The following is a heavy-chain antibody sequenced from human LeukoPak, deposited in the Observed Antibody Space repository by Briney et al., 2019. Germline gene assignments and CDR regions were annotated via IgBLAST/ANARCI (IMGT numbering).Heavy chain of an antibody. V-gene: IGHV4-39*01. Sequence: SETLSLTCTVSGGSFSSSTYYWGWIRRPPGKGLEWIGSIHYGGATYYNPSLKSRVTISVDASKNQFSLKLKSVTAADTAVYYCASLRLGELSPIDFWGQGTLVTVSS. J-gene: IGHJ4*02. D-gene: IGHD3-16*02. CDR2: IHYGGAT. CDR1: GGSFSSSTYY. CDR3: ASLRLGELSPIDF.